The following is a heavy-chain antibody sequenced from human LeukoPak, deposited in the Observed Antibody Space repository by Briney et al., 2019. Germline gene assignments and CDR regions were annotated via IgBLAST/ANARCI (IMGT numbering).Heavy chain of an antibody. V-gene: IGHV1-69*13. CDR3: AREPAYGGNTNFDY. D-gene: IGHD4-23*01. J-gene: IGHJ4*02. CDR1: GGTFSSYA. Sequence: ASVKVSCKASGGTFSSYAISWVRQAPGQGLEWMGGIIPIFGTANYAQKFQGRVTITADESTSTAYMELSSPRSEDTAVYYCAREPAYGGNTNFDYWGQGTLVTVSS. CDR2: IIPIFGTA.